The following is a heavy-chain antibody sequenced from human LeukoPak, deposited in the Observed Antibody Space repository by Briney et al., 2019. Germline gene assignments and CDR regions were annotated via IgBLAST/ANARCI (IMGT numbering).Heavy chain of an antibody. V-gene: IGHV3-23*01. CDR3: AKGGHYSFFDS. D-gene: IGHD3-10*01. CDR1: GLTFRNYA. Sequence: GGSLRLSCAASGLTFRNYAMSWVRQAPGKGLEWVSTVSGKGDETFYADSVKGLFTLSRDNSKNTLYLQMNSLRAEDTAVYYCAKGGHYSFFDSWGQGTLVTVPS. J-gene: IGHJ5*01. CDR2: VSGKGDET.